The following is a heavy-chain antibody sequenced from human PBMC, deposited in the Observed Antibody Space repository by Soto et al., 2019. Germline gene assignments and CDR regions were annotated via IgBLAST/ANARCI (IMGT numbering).Heavy chain of an antibody. CDR3: ARHYSSGSRNWFDP. J-gene: IGHJ5*02. CDR2: IFYSGST. D-gene: IGHD6-25*01. Sequence: PSETLSLTCSVSGGSINSSSYFWGWVRQPPGKGLEWIGSIFYSGSTYYNPSLRSRVTISVDTSKNQFSLKLSSVTAADTAVFYCARHYSSGSRNWFDPWGQGTMVTVSS. V-gene: IGHV4-39*01. CDR1: GGSINSSSYF.